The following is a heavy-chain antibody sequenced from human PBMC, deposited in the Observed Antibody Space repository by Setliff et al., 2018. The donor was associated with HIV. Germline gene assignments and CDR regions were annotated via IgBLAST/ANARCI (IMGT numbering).Heavy chain of an antibody. Sequence: VSGPTLVNPTQTLTLTCTFSGFSLATSGLRVSWIRQPPGKALEWLARIDWDDDKIYNTSLKTRLTISKDTSKNQVVLTVTDVDPVDTATYYCALSTSIYYYFDNWGQGTLVTVSS. CDR3: ALSTSIYYYFDN. CDR1: GFSLATSGLR. V-gene: IGHV2-70*04. J-gene: IGHJ4*02. CDR2: IDWDDDK. D-gene: IGHD2-21*01.